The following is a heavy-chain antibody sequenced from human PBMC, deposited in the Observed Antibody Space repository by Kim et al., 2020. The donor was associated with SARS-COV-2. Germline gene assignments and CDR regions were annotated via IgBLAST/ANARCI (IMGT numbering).Heavy chain of an antibody. D-gene: IGHD2-21*02. CDR1: GFTFSSYG. J-gene: IGHJ6*01. CDR3: AKDRRGGDSAYYYYGMDV. CDR2: ISYDGSNK. V-gene: IGHV3-30*18. Sequence: GGSLRLSCAASGFTFSSYGMHWVRQAPGKGLEWVAVISYDGSNKYYADSVKGRFTISRDNSKNTLYLQMNSLRAEDTAMYYCAKDRRGGDSAYYYYGMDV.